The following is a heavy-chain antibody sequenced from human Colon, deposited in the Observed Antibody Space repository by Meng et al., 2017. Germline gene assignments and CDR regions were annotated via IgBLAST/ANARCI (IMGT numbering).Heavy chain of an antibody. V-gene: IGHV3-74*01. D-gene: IGHD6-6*01. CDR2: INSDGSST. CDR3: ARDRYSSSPGGWFDP. Sequence: EVQLVESGGGLIPPGGFLGLCWSASGFTFSNYWMHWVRQAPGKGLVWVSRINSDGSSTIYADSVKGRFTISRDNAKNTVYLQMNSLRAEDTAVYYCARDRYSSSPGGWFDPWGQGTLVTVSS. CDR1: GFTFSNYW. J-gene: IGHJ5*02.